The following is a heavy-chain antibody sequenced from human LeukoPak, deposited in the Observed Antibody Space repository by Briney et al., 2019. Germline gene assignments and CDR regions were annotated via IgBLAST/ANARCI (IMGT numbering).Heavy chain of an antibody. CDR3: ARDSDHYYYDSSGYSPVAAFDI. J-gene: IGHJ3*02. D-gene: IGHD3-22*01. CDR2: IYTSGST. V-gene: IGHV4-61*02. Sequence: PSETLSLTCTVSGGSISSGSYYWSWIRQPAGKGLEWIGRIYTSGSTNYNPSLKSRATISVDTSKNQFSLKLSSVTAADTAVYYCARDSDHYYYDSSGYSPVAAFDIWGQGTMVTVSS. CDR1: GGSISSGSYY.